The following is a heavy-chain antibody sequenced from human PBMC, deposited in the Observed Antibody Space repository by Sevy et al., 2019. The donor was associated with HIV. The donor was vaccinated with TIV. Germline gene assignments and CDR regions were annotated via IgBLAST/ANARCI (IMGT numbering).Heavy chain of an antibody. D-gene: IGHD3-16*01. V-gene: IGHV3-7*01. CDR3: AQETVGRFDS. CDR1: GFTFSAYW. CDR2: IKSDGSDK. Sequence: GESPKISCAASGFTFSAYWMNWVRQAPGKGLEWVANIKSDGSDKHYVDSVEGRFTISRDNAKNSLYLQMNSLRVEDTAVYYCAQETVGRFDSWGQGTLVTVSS. J-gene: IGHJ4*02.